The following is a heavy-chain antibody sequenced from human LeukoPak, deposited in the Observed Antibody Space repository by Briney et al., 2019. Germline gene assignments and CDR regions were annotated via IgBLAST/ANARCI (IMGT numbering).Heavy chain of an antibody. CDR2: ISGSGGST. D-gene: IGHD3-22*01. Sequence: PGGSLRLSCAASGFTFGSYAMSWVRQAPGKGLEWVSAISGSGGSTYYADSVKGRFTISRDNSKNTLYLQMNSLRAEDTAVYYCAKGLYSSSYPYYFDYWGQGTLVTVSS. CDR1: GFTFGSYA. CDR3: AKGLYSSSYPYYFDY. J-gene: IGHJ4*02. V-gene: IGHV3-23*01.